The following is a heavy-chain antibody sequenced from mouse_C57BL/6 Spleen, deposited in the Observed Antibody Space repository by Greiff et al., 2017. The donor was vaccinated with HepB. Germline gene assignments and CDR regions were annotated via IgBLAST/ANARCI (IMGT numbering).Heavy chain of an antibody. Sequence: VQLQQPGAELVKPGASVKLSCKASGYTFTSYWMQWVKQRPGQGLEWIGEIDPSDSYTNYNQKFKGKATLTVDTSSSTAYMQLSSLTSEDSAVYYCARASSPWYFDVWGTGTTVTVSS. D-gene: IGHD1-1*01. CDR1: GYTFTSYW. CDR2: IDPSDSYT. J-gene: IGHJ1*03. V-gene: IGHV1-50*01. CDR3: ARASSPWYFDV.